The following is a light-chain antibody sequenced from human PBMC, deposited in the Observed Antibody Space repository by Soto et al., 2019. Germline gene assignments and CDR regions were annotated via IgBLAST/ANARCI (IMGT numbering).Light chain of an antibody. J-gene: IGLJ2*01. CDR1: SSNIGAGYD. V-gene: IGLV1-40*01. CDR2: GNS. Sequence: QAVVTQPPSVSGAPGQRVTISCTGSSSNIGAGYDVHWYQQLPGTAPKLLIPGNSNRPSGVPDRFSGSKSGTSASLAITGLQAEDEADYYCQSYDSSLSGSVFGGGTKLTVL. CDR3: QSYDSSLSGSV.